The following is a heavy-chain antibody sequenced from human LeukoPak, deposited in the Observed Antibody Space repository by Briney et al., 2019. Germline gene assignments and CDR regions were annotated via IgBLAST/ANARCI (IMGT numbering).Heavy chain of an antibody. V-gene: IGHV1-69*05. CDR3: AYQTAMVRRLEFDY. J-gene: IGHJ4*02. Sequence: SVKVSCKASGGTFSSYAISWVRQAPGQGLEWMGRIIPIFGTANYAQEFQGRVTITTDESTSTAYMELSSLRSEDTAVYYCAYQTAMVRRLEFDYWGQGTLVTVSS. CDR1: GGTFSSYA. D-gene: IGHD5-18*01. CDR2: IIPIFGTA.